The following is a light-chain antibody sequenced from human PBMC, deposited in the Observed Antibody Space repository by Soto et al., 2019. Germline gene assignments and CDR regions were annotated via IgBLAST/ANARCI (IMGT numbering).Light chain of an antibody. Sequence: QSALTQPPSASGTPGQRVTISCSGSSSNIGSYSVSWYQQLPGTAPKLLIYRNDQRPSGVPDRFSGSKSGTSASLAISGLRSEDEADYYCAAWDDSLSGRVFGGGTQLTVL. CDR3: AAWDDSLSGRV. CDR2: RND. J-gene: IGLJ7*01. CDR1: SSNIGSYS. V-gene: IGLV1-47*01.